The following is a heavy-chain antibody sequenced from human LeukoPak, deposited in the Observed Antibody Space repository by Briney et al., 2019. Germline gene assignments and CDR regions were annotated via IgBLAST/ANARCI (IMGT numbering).Heavy chain of an antibody. CDR2: IYSRVST. D-gene: IGHD3-16*02. CDR3: ARVAARFTFGGVIPRYYFDY. V-gene: IGHV4-59*01. CDR1: GASLSSYY. Sequence: SRSPACPVAGASLSSYYWSWIRQPPGQGLEWTGYIYSRVSTTYNPSLKSRVTISVDTSKNQCSLKLSSVTAADTAVYYCARVAARFTFGGVIPRYYFDYRGQGTLVTVSS. J-gene: IGHJ4*02.